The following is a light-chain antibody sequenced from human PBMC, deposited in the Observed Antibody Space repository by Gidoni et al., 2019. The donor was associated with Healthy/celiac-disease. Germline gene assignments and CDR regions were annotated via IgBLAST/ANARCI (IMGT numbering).Light chain of an antibody. CDR3: CSYAGSSTV. V-gene: IGLV2-23*02. J-gene: IGLJ1*01. Sequence: QSALTQPASVSGSPGQSITISCTGTSSDVGSYNLVSWYQQHPGKAPKLMIYEVSKRPSGVSNRFSGSKSGNTASLTTSGLQAEDEADYYCCSYAGSSTVFGTGTKVTVL. CDR1: SSDVGSYNL. CDR2: EVS.